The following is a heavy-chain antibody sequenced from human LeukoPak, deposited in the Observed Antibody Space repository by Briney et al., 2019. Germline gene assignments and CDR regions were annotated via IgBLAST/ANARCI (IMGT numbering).Heavy chain of an antibody. Sequence: PGGSLRLSCAASGFTFSSYGMHWVRQAPGKGLEWVAVIWYDGSNKYYADSVKGRFPISRDNSKNTLYLQMNSLRAEDTAVYYCARGSVGYSSGCLDYWGQGTLVTVSS. CDR2: IWYDGSNK. V-gene: IGHV3-33*01. J-gene: IGHJ4*02. CDR3: ARGSVGYSSGCLDY. D-gene: IGHD6-19*01. CDR1: GFTFSSYG.